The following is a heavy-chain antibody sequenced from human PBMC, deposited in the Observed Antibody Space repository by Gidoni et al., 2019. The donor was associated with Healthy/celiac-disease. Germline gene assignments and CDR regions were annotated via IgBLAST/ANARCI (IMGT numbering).Heavy chain of an antibody. D-gene: IGHD2-15*01. CDR1: GFTFSSYS. V-gene: IGHV3-21*01. CDR2: ISSSSSYI. J-gene: IGHJ4*02. CDR3: ARVAGGGSCYNY. Sequence: EVQLVESGGGLVKPGGSLRLSCAASGFTFSSYSMNWVRQAPGKGLEWVSSISSSSSYIYYADSVKGRFTISRDNAKNSLYLQMNSLRAEDTAVYYCARVAGGGSCYNYWGQGTLVTVSS.